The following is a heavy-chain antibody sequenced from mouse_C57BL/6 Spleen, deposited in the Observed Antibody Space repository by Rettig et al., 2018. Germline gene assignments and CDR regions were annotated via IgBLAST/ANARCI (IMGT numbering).Heavy chain of an antibody. V-gene: IGHV1-50*01. CDR3: ANWDFAY. Sequence: PGQGLAWIGEIDPSDSYTYYNQKFKGKATLTVDTSSSTAYMQLSSLTSEDSAVYYCANWDFAYWGQGTLVTVSA. J-gene: IGHJ3*01. D-gene: IGHD4-1*01. CDR2: IDPSDSYT.